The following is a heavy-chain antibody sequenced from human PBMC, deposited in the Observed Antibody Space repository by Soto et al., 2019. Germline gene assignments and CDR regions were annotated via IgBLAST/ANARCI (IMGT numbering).Heavy chain of an antibody. V-gene: IGHV1-69*13. CDR1: GGTFSSYA. D-gene: IGHD3-3*01. CDR2: IIPIFGTA. CDR3: ARGDQPDDFWRPLDY. Sequence: ASVKVSCKASGGTFSSYAISWVRQAPGQGLEWMGGIIPIFGTANYAQKFQGRVTITADESTSTAYMELSSLRSEDTAVYYCARGDQPDDFWRPLDYWGQGTLVTVSS. J-gene: IGHJ4*02.